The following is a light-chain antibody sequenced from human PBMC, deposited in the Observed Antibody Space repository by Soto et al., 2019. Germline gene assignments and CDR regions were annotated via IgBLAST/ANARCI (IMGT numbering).Light chain of an antibody. CDR1: QSVCSRC. Sequence: ETVWTQSPGTLSLSPGERVTLSCRASQSVCSRCLAWYQQKPGQSPRLLIYGASSRATGIPDRFSGSGSGTGFTLTISRLVPEDFAVYYCQHYGTTQWTFGQGTKVGIK. CDR2: GAS. J-gene: IGKJ1*01. V-gene: IGKV3-20*01. CDR3: QHYGTTQWT.